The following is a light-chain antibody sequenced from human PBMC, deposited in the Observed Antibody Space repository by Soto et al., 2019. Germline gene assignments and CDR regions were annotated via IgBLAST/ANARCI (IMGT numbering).Light chain of an antibody. CDR3: QQRSDWPST. V-gene: IGKV3-11*01. Sequence: EIVLTQSPVTLSLSPGARATLSFRASHSVNIYLAWYQQKPGQAPRLLIYDTSSRATGIPARFSGSGSGTDFTLTISSLEPEDFAVYYCQQRSDWPSTFGGGTKVEIK. CDR1: HSVNIY. CDR2: DTS. J-gene: IGKJ4*01.